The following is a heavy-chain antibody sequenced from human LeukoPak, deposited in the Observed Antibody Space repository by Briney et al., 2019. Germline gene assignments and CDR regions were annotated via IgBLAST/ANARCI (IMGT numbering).Heavy chain of an antibody. J-gene: IGHJ4*02. Sequence: GGSLRLSCAASGFTFSTYSLNWVRQAPGKGLEWLPYIGSSSSPIYYADSVKGRFTISRDNAKNSLYLQMNGLRDDDTAVYYCASSSWGNYEGYWGQGALVTVSS. D-gene: IGHD3-16*01. CDR3: ASSSWGNYEGY. CDR2: IGSSSSPI. CDR1: GFTFSTYS. V-gene: IGHV3-48*02.